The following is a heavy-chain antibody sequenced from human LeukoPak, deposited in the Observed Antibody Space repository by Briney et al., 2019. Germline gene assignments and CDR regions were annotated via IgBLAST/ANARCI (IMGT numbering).Heavy chain of an antibody. D-gene: IGHD1-1*01. J-gene: IGHJ6*03. CDR3: ARLYQQSKWKYYYYYMDV. Sequence: SETLSLTCTVSGGSISSDLYYWNWIRQPAGKGLEWIGRFYNSGRTNFNPSLKSRVTISADTSKNQFSLKLRSVTAADTAVYYCARLYQQSKWKYYYYYMDVWGKGTAVTVSS. CDR1: GGSISSDLYY. CDR2: FYNSGRT. V-gene: IGHV4-61*02.